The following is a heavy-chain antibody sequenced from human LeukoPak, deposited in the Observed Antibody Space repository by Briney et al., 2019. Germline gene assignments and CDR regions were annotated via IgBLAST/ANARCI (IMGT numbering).Heavy chain of an antibody. D-gene: IGHD6-19*01. CDR1: GFTFSNYA. V-gene: IGHV3-64*01. CDR2: ISSNGGNT. CDR3: AIDGGWRYDY. J-gene: IGHJ4*02. Sequence: GGSLRLSCAASGFTFSNYAMEWVRQAPGKGLEFVSGISSNGGNTYYANSVKGRFTISRDNSKNTVYLQVGSLRAEDMAVYYCAIDGGWRYDYWGQGTLVTVSS.